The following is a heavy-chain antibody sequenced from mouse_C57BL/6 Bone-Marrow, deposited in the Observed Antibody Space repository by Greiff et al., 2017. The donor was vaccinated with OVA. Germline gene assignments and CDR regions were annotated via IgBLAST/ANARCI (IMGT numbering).Heavy chain of an antibody. CDR1: GYTFTSYW. J-gene: IGHJ3*01. V-gene: IGHV1-53*01. D-gene: IGHD2-1*01. CDR2: INPSNGGT. CDR3: ARDGNYLSWFAY. Sequence: VQLQQSGTELVKPGASVKLSCKASGYTFTSYWMHWVKQRPGQGLEWIGNINPSNGGTNYNEKFKSKATLTVDKSSSTAYMQLSSLTSEDSAVYYCARDGNYLSWFAYWGQGTLVTVSA.